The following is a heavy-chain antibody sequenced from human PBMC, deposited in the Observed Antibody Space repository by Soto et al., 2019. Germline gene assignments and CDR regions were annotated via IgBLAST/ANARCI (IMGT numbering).Heavy chain of an antibody. V-gene: IGHV1-69*13. CDR3: ARDSYYSSSSESRGGNWFDP. J-gene: IGHJ5*02. D-gene: IGHD6-6*01. CDR1: GGTFSSYA. Sequence: SVKVSCKASGGTFSSYAISWVRQAPGQGLEWMGGIIPIFGTANYAQKFQGRVTITADESTSTAYMELSSLRSEDTAVYYCARDSYYSSSSESRGGNWFDPWGQGTLVTVSS. CDR2: IIPIFGTA.